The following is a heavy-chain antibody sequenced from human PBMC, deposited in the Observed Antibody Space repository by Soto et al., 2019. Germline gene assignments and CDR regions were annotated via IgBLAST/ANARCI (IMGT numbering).Heavy chain of an antibody. CDR3: ARTLLWFGEYIDY. V-gene: IGHV4-59*01. CDR2: IYYSGSP. Sequence: SETLSLTCTVSGGSISGYYWSWIRHPPGKGLEWIGYIYYSGSPNYNPSLKSRVTISVDTSKNQFSLKLSSVTAADTALYYCARTLLWFGEYIDYWGQGTLVTVSS. D-gene: IGHD3-10*01. CDR1: GGSISGYY. J-gene: IGHJ4*02.